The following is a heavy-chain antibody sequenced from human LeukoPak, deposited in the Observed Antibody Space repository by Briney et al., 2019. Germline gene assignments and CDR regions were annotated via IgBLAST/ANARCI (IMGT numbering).Heavy chain of an antibody. Sequence: PGGSLRLSCAASGFTFSSYWMSWVRQAPGKGLEWVANINQDVSAKYYVDSVKGRFTISRDNAKNSLYLQMNGLRAEDTAVYYCATFPDGDSKFNYWGQGTLVTVSS. CDR3: ATFPDGDSKFNY. D-gene: IGHD5-24*01. V-gene: IGHV3-7*02. CDR1: GFTFSSYW. J-gene: IGHJ4*02. CDR2: INQDVSAK.